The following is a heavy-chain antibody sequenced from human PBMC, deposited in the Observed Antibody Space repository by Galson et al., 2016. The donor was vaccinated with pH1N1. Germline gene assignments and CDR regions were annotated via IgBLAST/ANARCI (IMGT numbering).Heavy chain of an antibody. CDR2: IKQYGSEK. D-gene: IGHD5-12*01. V-gene: IGHV3-7*01. J-gene: IGHJ6*02. CDR3: ARTGSDHDTYFYYYGMDL. CDR1: GFTFSSFW. Sequence: SLRLSCAASGFTFSSFWMTWVRQAPGKGLEWVANIKQYGSEKHYVDSVKGRSTVSRDNAKNSVYPQMDSLRAEDTAVYYCARTGSDHDTYFYYYGMDLWGQGTTVTVSS.